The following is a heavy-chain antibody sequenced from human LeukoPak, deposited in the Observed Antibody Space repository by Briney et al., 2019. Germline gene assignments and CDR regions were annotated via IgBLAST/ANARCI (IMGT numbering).Heavy chain of an antibody. CDR2: IYYSGST. CDR1: GGSISSYY. V-gene: IGHV4-59*01. CDR3: ASLVGVVPADNWFDP. D-gene: IGHD2-2*01. J-gene: IGHJ5*02. Sequence: SETLSLTCTVSGGSISSYYWNWIRQPPGKGLEWIGYIYYSGSTNYNPSLKSRVTISVDTSKNQFSLKLTSVTAEDTAVYYCASLVGVVPADNWFDPWGQGTLVTVSS.